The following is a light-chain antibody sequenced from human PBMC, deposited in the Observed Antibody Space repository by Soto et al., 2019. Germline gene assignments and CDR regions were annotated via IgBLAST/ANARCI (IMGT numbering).Light chain of an antibody. V-gene: IGKV3-20*01. CDR1: QSVSSSY. CDR3: QQYGNSRCT. J-gene: IGKJ2*02. CDR2: GAS. Sequence: EIVLTQSPCTLSLSPGERATLSCRASQSVSSSYLAWYQQKPGQAHRLLFYGASSRATGIPDRFSGSGSGTDFTLTISRLEPEDSAVYYCQQYGNSRCTFGQGTKLEIK.